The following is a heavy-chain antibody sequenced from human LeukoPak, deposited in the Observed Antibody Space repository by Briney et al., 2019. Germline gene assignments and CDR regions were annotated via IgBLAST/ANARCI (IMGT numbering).Heavy chain of an antibody. V-gene: IGHV3-48*01. Sequence: GGSLRLSCAGSGFSLHTYCMNWVRQAPGKGLEWISYISDVNNVIYYADPVKGRFTISRSKAENSVFLQMNSLRAEDTAVYSCAREATRRNLLTFGSWDAYDIWGQGTMVTVAS. J-gene: IGHJ3*02. CDR3: AREATRRNLLTFGSWDAYDI. CDR1: GFSLHTYC. CDR2: ISDVNNVI. D-gene: IGHD3-10*01.